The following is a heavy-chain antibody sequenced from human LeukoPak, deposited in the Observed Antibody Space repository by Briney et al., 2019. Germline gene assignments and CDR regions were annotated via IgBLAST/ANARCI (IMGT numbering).Heavy chain of an antibody. J-gene: IGHJ4*02. V-gene: IGHV3-9*01. CDR3: AKDIDSSSWYYFDY. CDR2: ISWNSGSI. CDR1: GFTFDDYA. D-gene: IGHD6-13*01. Sequence: GRSLRLSCAASGFTFDDYAMHWARQAPGKGLEWVSGISWNSGSIGYADSVKGRFTISRDNAKNSLYLQMNSLRAEDTALYYCAKDIDSSSWYYFDYWGQGTLATVSS.